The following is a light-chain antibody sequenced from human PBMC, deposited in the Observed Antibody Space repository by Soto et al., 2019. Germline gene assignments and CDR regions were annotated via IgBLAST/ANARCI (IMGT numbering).Light chain of an antibody. Sequence: QSALTQPPSASGSPGQSVTISCAGTSSDVGGYNYVSWYQQYPGKVPKLMIYEVSERPSGVPDRFSGSKSVNTAFLTVSGLQAEDEADYYCLSYADTAYVFGTGTKLTVL. V-gene: IGLV2-8*01. J-gene: IGLJ1*01. CDR3: LSYADTAYV. CDR1: SSDVGGYNY. CDR2: EVS.